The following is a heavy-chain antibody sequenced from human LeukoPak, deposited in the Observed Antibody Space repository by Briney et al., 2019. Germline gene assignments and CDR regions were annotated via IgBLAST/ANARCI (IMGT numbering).Heavy chain of an antibody. CDR1: GYTFTDYY. V-gene: IGHV1-2*02. D-gene: IGHD6-13*01. CDR2: INPNSGGT. Sequence: ASEKVSCKASGYTFTDYYMHWVRQAPGQGLEWMGWINPNSGGTNYAQKFQGRVTMTRDTSISTAYMELSRLRSDDTAVYYCARDRWYSRNWNDAVDIWGQGTMVTVSS. CDR3: ARDRWYSRNWNDAVDI. J-gene: IGHJ3*02.